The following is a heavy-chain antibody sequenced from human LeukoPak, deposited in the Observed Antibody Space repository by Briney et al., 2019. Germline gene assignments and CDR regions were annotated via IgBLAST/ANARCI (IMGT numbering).Heavy chain of an antibody. CDR1: GGSISSSSYY. D-gene: IGHD5-18*01. Sequence: SETLSLTCTVSGGSISSSSYYWGWIRQPPWKGLEWIGSIYYSGSTYYNPSLKSRVTISVDTSKNQFSLKLSSVTAADTAVYYCERPGRGDTATVPFDYWGQGTLVTVIS. CDR2: IYYSGST. CDR3: ERPGRGDTATVPFDY. V-gene: IGHV4-39*01. J-gene: IGHJ4*02.